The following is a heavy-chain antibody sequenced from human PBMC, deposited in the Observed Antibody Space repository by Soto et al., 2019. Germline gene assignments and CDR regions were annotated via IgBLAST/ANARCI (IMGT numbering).Heavy chain of an antibody. D-gene: IGHD3-10*01. J-gene: IGHJ6*04. CDR1: GFTFSSYA. V-gene: IGHV3-23*01. CDR3: AKDLSRWFWELGRDV. Sequence: GGSLRLSCAASGFTFSSYAMSWVRQAPGKGLEWVSAISGSGGSTYYADSVKGRFTISRDNSKNTLYLRMNSLRAEDTAVYYCAKDLSRWFWELGRDVWGKGTTVTVSS. CDR2: ISGSGGST.